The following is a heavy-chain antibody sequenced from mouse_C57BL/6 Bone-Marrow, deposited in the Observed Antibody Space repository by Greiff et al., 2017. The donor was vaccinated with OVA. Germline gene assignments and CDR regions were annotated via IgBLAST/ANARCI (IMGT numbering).Heavy chain of an antibody. V-gene: IGHV1-18*01. CDR1: GYTFTDYH. D-gene: IGHD1-1*01. Sequence: VQLQQSGPELVKPGASVKIPCKASGYTFTDYHMDWVKQSHGKSLEWIGDINPNNGGTIYNQKFKGKATLTVDKSSSTAYMELRSLTSEDTAVYYCARSSYYGSSPFAYWGQGTLVTVSA. CDR2: INPNNGGT. J-gene: IGHJ3*01. CDR3: ARSSYYGSSPFAY.